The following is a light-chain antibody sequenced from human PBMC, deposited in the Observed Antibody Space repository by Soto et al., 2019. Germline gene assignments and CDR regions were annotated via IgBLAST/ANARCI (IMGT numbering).Light chain of an antibody. CDR2: GAD. V-gene: IGKV3-15*01. J-gene: IGKJ1*01. CDR3: QQYHIWPQWT. Sequence: ILMTQSPATRSVSPRERATLSCRASASLRSSFAWSQQRPGQGHTLIMHGADARGDGIPARLTGSGCGTEFTLTISSLQSEDFAVYYCQQYHIWPQWTSGQGTKVDIK. CDR1: ASLRSS.